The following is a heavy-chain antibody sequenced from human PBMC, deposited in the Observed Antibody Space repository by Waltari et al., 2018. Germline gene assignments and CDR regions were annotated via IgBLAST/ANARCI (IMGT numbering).Heavy chain of an antibody. CDR3: AKDGGRDGYTPHY. V-gene: IGHV3-30*18. J-gene: IGHJ4*02. CDR1: GFTFSSYG. CDR2: ISYDGSNK. Sequence: QVQLVESGGGVVHPGRSLRLSCAASGFTFSSYGMHWVRQAPGKGLEWVAVISYDGSNKYYADAVKGRFTISRDNSKNTLYLQMNSLRAEDTAVYYCAKDGGRDGYTPHYWGQGTLVTVSS. D-gene: IGHD5-12*01.